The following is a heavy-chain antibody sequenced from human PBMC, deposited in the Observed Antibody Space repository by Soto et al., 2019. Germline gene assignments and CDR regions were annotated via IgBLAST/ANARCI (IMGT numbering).Heavy chain of an antibody. J-gene: IGHJ6*02. Sequence: PSETLSLTCAVYGGSFSGYYWSWIRQPPGKGLEWIGEINHSGSTNYNPSLKSRVTISVDTSKNQFSLKLSSVTAADTAVYYCASLGYCSGGSCFRSYYYYYGMDVWGQGTTVTVSS. D-gene: IGHD2-15*01. CDR3: ASLGYCSGGSCFRSYYYYYGMDV. CDR2: INHSGST. CDR1: GGSFSGYY. V-gene: IGHV4-34*01.